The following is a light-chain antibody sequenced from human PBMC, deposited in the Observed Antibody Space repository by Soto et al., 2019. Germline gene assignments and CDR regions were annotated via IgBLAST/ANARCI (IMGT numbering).Light chain of an antibody. CDR3: SSYTSTATRV. CDR1: SSDVGRFEY. Sequence: QSVLTQPRSVSGSPGQSVTISCTGTSSDVGRFEYVSWYQQHPGEAPKVVVYDITKRPSGVPDRFSGSKSGNTASLTISGLQAEDEADYYCSSYTSTATRVFGGGTKLTVL. CDR2: DIT. J-gene: IGLJ3*02. V-gene: IGLV2-11*01.